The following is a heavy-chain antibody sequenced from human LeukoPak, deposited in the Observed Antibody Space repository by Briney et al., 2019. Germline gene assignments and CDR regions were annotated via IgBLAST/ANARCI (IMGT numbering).Heavy chain of an antibody. CDR1: GGSISSRSYY. Sequence: SETLSLTCTVSGGSISSRSYYWGWIRQPPGKGLEWIGSIYHSGSTYYNPSLKSRVTISVDTSKNQFSLKLSSVTAADTAVYYCARYGSGYFDPWGQGTLVTVSS. V-gene: IGHV4-39*07. J-gene: IGHJ5*02. CDR3: ARYGSGYFDP. CDR2: IYHSGST. D-gene: IGHD3-10*01.